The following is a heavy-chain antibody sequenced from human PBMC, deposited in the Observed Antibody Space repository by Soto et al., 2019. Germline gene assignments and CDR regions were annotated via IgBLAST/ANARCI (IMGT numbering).Heavy chain of an antibody. CDR3: VRTSLVVAAATREDY. V-gene: IGHV3-74*01. CDR1: GFTFSSYW. J-gene: IGHJ4*02. Sequence: EVQLVESGGGLVQPGGSLRLSCAASGFTFSSYWMHWVRQAPGKGLVWVSRINSDGSSTSYADSVKGRFTICRDNAKNRLYLQMSSLRAEDTAVYYCVRTSLVVAAATREDYWGQGTLVTVSS. CDR2: INSDGSST. D-gene: IGHD2-15*01.